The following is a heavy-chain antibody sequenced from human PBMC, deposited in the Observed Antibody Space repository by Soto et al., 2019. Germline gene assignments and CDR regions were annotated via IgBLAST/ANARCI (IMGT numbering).Heavy chain of an antibody. Sequence: EVQLVESGGGLVQPGRSLRLSCAASGFTFDDYAMHWVRQAPGKGLEWVSGIRWNSGSIGYADSVKGRFTISRDNAKNSLYLQMNSLRAEDTALYYCAKGYYYESSGHFDYWGQGTLVTVSS. CDR3: AKGYYYESSGHFDY. J-gene: IGHJ4*02. CDR2: IRWNSGSI. CDR1: GFTFDDYA. D-gene: IGHD3-22*01. V-gene: IGHV3-9*01.